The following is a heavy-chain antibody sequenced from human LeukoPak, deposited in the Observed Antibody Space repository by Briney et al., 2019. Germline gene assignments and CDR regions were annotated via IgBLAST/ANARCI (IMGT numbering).Heavy chain of an antibody. V-gene: IGHV3-23*01. D-gene: IGHD5-18*01. CDR1: GFTFSSYA. J-gene: IGHJ4*02. CDR3: AKDRGQLSHFDY. CDR2: ISGSGGST. Sequence: PGGSLRLSCAASGFTFSSYAMSWVRQAPGKGLEWVSAISGSGGSTYYADSVKGRFTISRDNSKNTLYLRMNSLRAEDTAVYYCAKDRGQLSHFDYWGQGTLVTVSS.